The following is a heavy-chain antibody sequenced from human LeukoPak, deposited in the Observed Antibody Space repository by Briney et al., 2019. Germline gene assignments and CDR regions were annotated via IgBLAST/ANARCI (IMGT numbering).Heavy chain of an antibody. J-gene: IGHJ4*02. CDR2: IYFSGKT. CDR3: ARHENARSSSGLEY. D-gene: IGHD6-25*01. V-gene: IGHV4-39*01. CDR1: GGSISSIIYY. Sequence: SETLSLTCTVSGGSISSIIYYWGWIRQPPGKGLEWLGSIYFSGKTYYNPSLKSRITVSVDTSQNQFSLKLSSVTAADTAVYYCARHENARSSSGLEYWGQGTLVTVSS.